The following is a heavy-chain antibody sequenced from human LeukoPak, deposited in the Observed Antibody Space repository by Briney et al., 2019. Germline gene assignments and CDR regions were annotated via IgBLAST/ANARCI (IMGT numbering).Heavy chain of an antibody. D-gene: IGHD3-10*01. J-gene: IGHJ4*02. Sequence: SETLSLTCTVSGGSISSGSYYWRWIRQPAGTGLEWIGRIYTSGSTNYNPSLKSRVTISVDTSKNQFSLKLSSVTAADTAVYYCAREGPITMVRGVMRSYFDYWGQGTLVTVSS. V-gene: IGHV4-61*02. CDR3: AREGPITMVRGVMRSYFDY. CDR2: IYTSGST. CDR1: GGSISSGSYY.